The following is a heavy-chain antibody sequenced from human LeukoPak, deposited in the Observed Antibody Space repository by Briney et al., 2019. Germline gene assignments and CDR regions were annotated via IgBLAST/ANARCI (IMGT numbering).Heavy chain of an antibody. CDR1: GYTFTSYG. CDR2: ISTYNGYT. D-gene: IGHD4-17*01. CDR3: ASHKDCGDYYYFDY. V-gene: IGHV1-18*01. J-gene: IGHJ4*02. Sequence: ASVKVSCKASGYTFTSYGVSWLRQAPGQGLEWMGWISTYNGYTNNTQKLQGRVIINTDTSTSTVYMELRSLRSDDTAVYYCASHKDCGDYYYFDYWGQGTLVTVSS.